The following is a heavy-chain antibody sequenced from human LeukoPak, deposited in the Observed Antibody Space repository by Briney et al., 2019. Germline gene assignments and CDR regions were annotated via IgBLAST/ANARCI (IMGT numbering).Heavy chain of an antibody. J-gene: IGHJ6*03. CDR2: ISWDGGST. V-gene: IGHV3-43*01. CDR1: GFTFDDYT. CDR3: AKDQAARPHYYCYYYMDV. D-gene: IGHD6-6*01. Sequence: GSLRLSCAASGFTFDDYTMHWVRQAPGKGLEWVSLISWDGGSTYYADSVKGRFTISRDNSKNSLYLQMNSLRTEDTALYYCAKDQAARPHYYCYYYMDVWGKGTTVTVSS.